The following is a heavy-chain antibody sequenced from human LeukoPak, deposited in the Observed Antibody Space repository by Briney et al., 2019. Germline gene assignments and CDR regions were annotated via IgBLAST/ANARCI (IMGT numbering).Heavy chain of an antibody. CDR2: INPHSGDT. Sequence: ASVKVSCKASGYTFTGYYMHWVRHAPGQGLEWMGWINPHSGDTKYAQNFQDRVTMTWDTSVRTAYMEMSSLTSDDTAVYYCASKGDGACSSSHCQGAFDFWGQGSMVTVSS. J-gene: IGHJ3*01. CDR1: GYTFTGYY. D-gene: IGHD2-2*01. V-gene: IGHV1-2*02. CDR3: ASKGDGACSSSHCQGAFDF.